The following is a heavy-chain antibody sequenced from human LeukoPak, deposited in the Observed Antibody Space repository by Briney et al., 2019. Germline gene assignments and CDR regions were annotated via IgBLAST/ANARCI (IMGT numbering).Heavy chain of an antibody. D-gene: IGHD3-10*01. CDR1: GYTFTSYY. V-gene: IGHV1-46*01. Sequence: ASVKVSCKASGYTFTSYYMHWVRQAPGQGLEWMGIINPSGGSTSYAQKFQGRVTMTRDTSTSTVYMELSSLRAEDTAVYYCARVARFGELLYRLFDYWGQGTLVTVSS. CDR2: INPSGGST. CDR3: ARVARFGELLYRLFDY. J-gene: IGHJ4*02.